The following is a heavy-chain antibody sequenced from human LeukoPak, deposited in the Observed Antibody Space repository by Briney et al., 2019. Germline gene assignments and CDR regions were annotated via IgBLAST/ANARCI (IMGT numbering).Heavy chain of an antibody. CDR3: ARGWVVRGVISDY. D-gene: IGHD3-10*01. V-gene: IGHV1-8*01. Sequence: ASVKVSCEASGYTFTSYDINWVRQATGQGLEWMGWMNPNSGNTGYAQKFQGRVTMTRNTSISTAYMELSSLRSEDTAVYYCARGWVVRGVISDYWGQGTLVTVSS. J-gene: IGHJ4*02. CDR1: GYTFTSYD. CDR2: MNPNSGNT.